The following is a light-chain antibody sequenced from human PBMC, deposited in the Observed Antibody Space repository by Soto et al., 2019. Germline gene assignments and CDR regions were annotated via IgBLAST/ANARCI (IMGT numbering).Light chain of an antibody. J-gene: IGKJ1*01. V-gene: IGKV1-5*01. CDR3: QQYNSYSET. CDR2: DAS. Sequence: IQMNKSPSTLSASVGDRVTITCRASQSISSWLAWYQQKPGKAPKLLIYDASSLESGVPSRFNGSGSGTEFTLTISSLQPDDFATYYCQQYNSYSETFGQGTKVDIK. CDR1: QSISSW.